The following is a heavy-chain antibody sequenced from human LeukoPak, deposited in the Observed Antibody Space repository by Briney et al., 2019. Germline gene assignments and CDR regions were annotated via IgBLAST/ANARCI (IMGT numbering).Heavy chain of an antibody. V-gene: IGHV4-59*01. Sequence: PSETLSLTCTVSGGSISSYYWSWIRQPPGKGLEWIGYIYYSGSTNYNPSLKSRVTISVDTSKNQFSLKLSSVTAADTAVYYCARGYCSSTSCAGQNDAFDIWGQGTMVTVSS. CDR3: ARGYCSSTSCAGQNDAFDI. J-gene: IGHJ3*02. CDR1: GGSISSYY. D-gene: IGHD2-2*01. CDR2: IYYSGST.